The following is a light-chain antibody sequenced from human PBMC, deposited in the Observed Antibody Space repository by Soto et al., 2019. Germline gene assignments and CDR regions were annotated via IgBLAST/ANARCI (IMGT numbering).Light chain of an antibody. CDR2: DVS. Sequence: QSLLTKPRSVSGSPGQSVTISCTGTSSDVGGYNYVSWYQQHPGKAPKLMIYDVSKRPSGVPDRFSGSKSGNTASLTISGLQAEDEADYYCCSYAGSYTLYVFGTGTKVTVL. J-gene: IGLJ1*01. CDR3: CSYAGSYTLYV. V-gene: IGLV2-11*01. CDR1: SSDVGGYNY.